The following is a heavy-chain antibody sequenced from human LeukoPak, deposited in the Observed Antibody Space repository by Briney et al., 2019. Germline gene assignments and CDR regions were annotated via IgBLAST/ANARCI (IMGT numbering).Heavy chain of an antibody. CDR3: TRDSGDWGSDYFDY. Sequence: GGSLRLSCTASGFTFGDYAMSWVRQAPGKGLEWVGFIRSKAYGGTTEYAASVKGRFTISRDDSKSIAYLQVNSLKTEDTAVYYCTRDSGDWGSDYFDYWGQGTLVTVSS. CDR1: GFTFGDYA. V-gene: IGHV3-49*04. D-gene: IGHD3-10*01. J-gene: IGHJ4*02. CDR2: IRSKAYGGTT.